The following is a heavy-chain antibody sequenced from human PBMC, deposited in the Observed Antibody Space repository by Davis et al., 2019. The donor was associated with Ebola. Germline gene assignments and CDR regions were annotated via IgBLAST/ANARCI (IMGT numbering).Heavy chain of an antibody. D-gene: IGHD3-9*01. V-gene: IGHV4-31*03. CDR3: ARDRKLLRYFDWLLLLDAFDI. CDR2: IYYSGST. CDR1: GGSISTGGYY. Sequence: SETLSLTCSVSGGSISTGGYYWSWIRQHPGKGLEWIGYIYYSGSTYYNPSLKSRVTISLDTSKNQFSLKLSSVTAADTAVYYCARDRKLLRYFDWLLLLDAFDIWGQGTMVTVSS. J-gene: IGHJ3*02.